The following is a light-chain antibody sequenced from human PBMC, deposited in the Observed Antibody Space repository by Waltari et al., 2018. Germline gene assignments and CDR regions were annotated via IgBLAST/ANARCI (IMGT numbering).Light chain of an antibody. CDR2: TVS. CDR1: SSYVGGYNF. Sequence: QSALTQPASVSGSPGQSLTIPCTGTSSYVGGYNFVSWYQQHPGKVPKLLIYTVSDRPSGVSNRFSGSKSGNTASLTISGLQADDDGDYYCTSYTSSRTVVSGGGTKLTVL. CDR3: TSYTSSRTVV. V-gene: IGLV2-14*01. J-gene: IGLJ2*01.